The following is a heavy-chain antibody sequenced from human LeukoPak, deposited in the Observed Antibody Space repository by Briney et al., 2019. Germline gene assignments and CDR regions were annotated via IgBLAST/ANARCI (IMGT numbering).Heavy chain of an antibody. J-gene: IGHJ5*02. D-gene: IGHD2-2*01. CDR2: IYYSGST. Sequence: PSETLSLTCSVSEGSISSYYWSWIRQPPGKGLEWIGYIYYSGSTNYNPSLKSRVTISVDTSKNQFSLKLNSVSAADTAVYYCARLTVPLRFDPWGQGTLVTVSS. CDR3: ARLTVPLRFDP. CDR1: EGSISSYY. V-gene: IGHV4-59*01.